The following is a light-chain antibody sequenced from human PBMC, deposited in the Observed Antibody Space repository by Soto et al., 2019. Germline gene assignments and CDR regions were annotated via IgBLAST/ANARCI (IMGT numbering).Light chain of an antibody. Sequence: IVMTQSPATLSVSPGESASLSCRAGSSLTSNLAWYQLKPGQAPRLLMFGASTRATGVPARFSGSGSETEFTLTISSLQSEDFAVYYCQQYSIWPYTFGQGTKLEI. J-gene: IGKJ2*01. CDR3: QQYSIWPYT. V-gene: IGKV3-15*01. CDR1: SSLTSN. CDR2: GAS.